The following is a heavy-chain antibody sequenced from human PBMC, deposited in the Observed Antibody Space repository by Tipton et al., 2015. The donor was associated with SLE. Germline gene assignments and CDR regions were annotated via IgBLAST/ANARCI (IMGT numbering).Heavy chain of an antibody. CDR1: GYSFTSYW. CDR2: IYPGDSDT. D-gene: IGHD6-13*01. CDR3: AIPWGQQFEYFQH. Sequence: QLVQSGAEVKKPGESLKISCKGSGYSFTSYWIGWVRQMSGKGLEWMGIIYPGDSDTRYSPSFQGQFTISADKSISTADLQWSSLKASDTAMYYCAIPWGQQFEYFQHWGQGTLVTVSS. V-gene: IGHV5-51*03. J-gene: IGHJ1*01.